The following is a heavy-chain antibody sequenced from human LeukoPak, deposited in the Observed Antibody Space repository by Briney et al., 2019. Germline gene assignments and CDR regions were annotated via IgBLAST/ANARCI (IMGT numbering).Heavy chain of an antibody. D-gene: IGHD3-10*01. CDR2: MNPSSGNT. CDR3: ARGRLLWFGELLKFFYYYYGMDV. J-gene: IGHJ6*02. V-gene: IGHV1-8*01. Sequence: ASVKVSCKASGYTFTSYDINWVRQATGQGLEWMGWMNPSSGNTGYAQKFQGRVTMTRNTSISTSYMELSSLRSGDTAVYYCARGRLLWFGELLKFFYYYYGMDVWGQGTTVTVS. CDR1: GYTFTSYD.